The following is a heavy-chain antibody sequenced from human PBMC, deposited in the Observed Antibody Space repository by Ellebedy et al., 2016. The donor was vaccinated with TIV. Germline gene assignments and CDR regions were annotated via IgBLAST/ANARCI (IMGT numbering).Heavy chain of an antibody. D-gene: IGHD5-18*01. Sequence: ASVKVSXXASGYTFTGYYMHWVRQAPGQGLEWMGWISAYNGNTNYAQKLQGRVTMTTDTSTSTAYMELRSLRSDDTAVYYCARDHRSTAMGLYFDYWGQGTLVTVSS. CDR3: ARDHRSTAMGLYFDY. V-gene: IGHV1-18*04. CDR2: ISAYNGNT. CDR1: GYTFTGYY. J-gene: IGHJ4*02.